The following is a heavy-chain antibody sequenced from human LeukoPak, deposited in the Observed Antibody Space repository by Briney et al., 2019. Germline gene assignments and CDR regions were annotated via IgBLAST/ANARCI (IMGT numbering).Heavy chain of an antibody. Sequence: SVKVSCKASGGTFSSYAISWVRQAPGQGLEWMGGIIPIFGTANYAQKFQGRVTITTDESTSTAYMELRSLRSDDTAVYYCARDPKGSDYPWGQGTLVTVSS. J-gene: IGHJ5*02. CDR1: GGTFSSYA. CDR3: ARDPKGSDYP. D-gene: IGHD2-21*02. V-gene: IGHV1-69*05. CDR2: IIPIFGTA.